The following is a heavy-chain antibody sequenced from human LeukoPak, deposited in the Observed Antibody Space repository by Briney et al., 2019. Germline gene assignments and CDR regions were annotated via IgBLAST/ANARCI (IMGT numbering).Heavy chain of an antibody. D-gene: IGHD6-19*01. CDR1: GFTFSSYR. CDR2: ISPNSGNTI. J-gene: IGHJ4*02. Sequence: PGGSLRLSCAASGFTFSSYRMNWVRQAPGKGLEWVSYISPNSGNTIYYADSVKGRFTISRDNAKNSLYLQMNSLRAEDTAVYYCAAEYSSGWWTDYFDYWGQGTLVTVSS. CDR3: AAEYSSGWWTDYFDY. V-gene: IGHV3-48*04.